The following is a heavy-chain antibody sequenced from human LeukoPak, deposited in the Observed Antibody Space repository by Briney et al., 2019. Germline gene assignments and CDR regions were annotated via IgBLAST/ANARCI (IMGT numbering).Heavy chain of an antibody. CDR2: INHSGST. J-gene: IGHJ6*02. Sequence: SETLSLTCAVYGGSFSGYYWSWNRQPPGKGLEWIGEINHSGSTNYNPSLKSRVTISVDASKNQFSLKLSSVTAADTAVYYCARAHGSGSYMGMDVWGQGTTVTVSS. CDR1: GGSFSGYY. D-gene: IGHD3-10*01. V-gene: IGHV4-34*01. CDR3: ARAHGSGSYMGMDV.